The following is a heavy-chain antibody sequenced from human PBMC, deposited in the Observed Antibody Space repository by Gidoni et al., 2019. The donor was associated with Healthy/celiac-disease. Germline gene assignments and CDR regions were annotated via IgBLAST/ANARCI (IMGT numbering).Heavy chain of an antibody. CDR1: GGSISGYY. CDR3: ARGIYGSGSYRDAFEI. Sequence: QVQLQQWCSVLLTPAETLSITCAVYGGSISGYYWSWIRPPPAKGLEWIAEINHSGSTNYNPSLKSRVTIAVDRSKNQFSLKLSSVSAADTAVYYCARGIYGSGSYRDAFEIWGQGTMVTVSS. D-gene: IGHD3-10*01. J-gene: IGHJ3*02. V-gene: IGHV4-34*01. CDR2: INHSGST.